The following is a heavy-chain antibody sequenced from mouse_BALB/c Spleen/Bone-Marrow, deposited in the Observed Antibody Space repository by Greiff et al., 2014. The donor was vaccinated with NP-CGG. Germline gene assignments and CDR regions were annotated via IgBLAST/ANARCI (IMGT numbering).Heavy chain of an antibody. CDR2: IWSDGST. D-gene: IGHD4-1*01. CDR3: ARSGTDYAMDY. CDR1: GFSLTSYG. Sequence: VKLVESGPDLVAPSQSLSLTCTVSGFSLTSYGLHWVRQPPGKGLEWLGVIWSDGSTTYNSALKPRLSISKDNSKRQVLLKMNSLQTDDTAMYYCARSGTDYAMDYWGQGTSVTVSS. V-gene: IGHV2-6-2*01. J-gene: IGHJ4*01.